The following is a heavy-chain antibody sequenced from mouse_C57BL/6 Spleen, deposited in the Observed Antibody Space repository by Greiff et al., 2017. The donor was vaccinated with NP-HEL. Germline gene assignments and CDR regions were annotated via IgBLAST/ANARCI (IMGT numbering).Heavy chain of an antibody. D-gene: IGHD2-4*01. Sequence: QVHVKQPGAELVMPGASVKLSCKASGYTFTSYWMHWVKQRPGQGLEWIGEIDPSDSYTNYNQKFKGKSTLTVDKSSSTAYMQLSSLTSEDSAVYYCARERLRQGAMDYWGQGTSVTVSS. J-gene: IGHJ4*01. CDR1: GYTFTSYW. V-gene: IGHV1-69*01. CDR2: IDPSDSYT. CDR3: ARERLRQGAMDY.